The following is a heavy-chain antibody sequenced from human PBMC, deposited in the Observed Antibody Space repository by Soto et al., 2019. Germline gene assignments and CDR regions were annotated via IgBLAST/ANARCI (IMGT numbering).Heavy chain of an antibody. Sequence: PGGSLRLSCAASGFTFSDHYMDWVRQAPGKGLEWVGRSRNKANSYTTEYAASVKGRFTISRDDSKNSLYLQMGSLKTEDTAVYYCVKSRDISGRHYFDYWGQGTLVTVSS. V-gene: IGHV3-72*01. CDR1: GFTFSDHY. J-gene: IGHJ4*02. CDR2: SRNKANSYTT. D-gene: IGHD6-19*01. CDR3: VKSRDISGRHYFDY.